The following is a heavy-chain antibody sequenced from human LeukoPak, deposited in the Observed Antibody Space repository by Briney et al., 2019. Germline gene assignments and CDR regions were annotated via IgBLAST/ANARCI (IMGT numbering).Heavy chain of an antibody. J-gene: IGHJ6*02. CDR3: AKGFWSGDACYYYGMDV. Sequence: GGSLRLSCAASGFTFSSHGMHWVRQAPGKGLEWVAVISYDGSNKYSADSVKGRFTISRDNSKNTLYLQMNSLRAEDTAVYYCAKGFWSGDACYYYGMDVWGQGTTVTVSS. CDR1: GFTFSSHG. V-gene: IGHV3-30*18. CDR2: ISYDGSNK. D-gene: IGHD3-3*01.